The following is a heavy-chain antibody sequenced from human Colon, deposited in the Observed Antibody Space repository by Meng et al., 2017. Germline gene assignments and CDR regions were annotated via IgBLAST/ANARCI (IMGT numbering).Heavy chain of an antibody. D-gene: IGHD6-13*01. CDR2: ISYDGTYK. J-gene: IGHJ4*02. CDR1: GFPFSTYT. V-gene: IGHV3-30*04. Sequence: GGSLRLSCAASGFPFSTYTIHWVRQAPGKGPEWVAVISYDGTYKYSADSVRGRFTISRDNSKNTLFLQMNSLRPEDTAVYYCARANCSTWHYFAYWGQGTLVTVSS. CDR3: ARANCSTWHYFAY.